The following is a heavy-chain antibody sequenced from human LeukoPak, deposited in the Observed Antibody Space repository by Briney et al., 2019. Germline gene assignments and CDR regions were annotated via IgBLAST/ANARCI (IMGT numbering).Heavy chain of an antibody. CDR1: GFTFSSYG. CDR3: AKVITMVRGVIPRADAYYYYGMDV. CDR2: ISYDGSNK. D-gene: IGHD3-10*01. J-gene: IGHJ6*02. V-gene: IGHV3-30*18. Sequence: QPGRSLILSCAASGFTFSSYGMHWVRQAPGKGLEWVAVISYDGSNKYYADSVKGRFTISRDNSKNTLYLQMNSLRAEDTAVYYCAKVITMVRGVIPRADAYYYYGMDVWGQGTTVTVSS.